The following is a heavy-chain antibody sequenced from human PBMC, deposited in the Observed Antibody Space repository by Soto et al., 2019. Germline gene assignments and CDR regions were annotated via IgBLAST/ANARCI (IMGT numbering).Heavy chain of an antibody. J-gene: IGHJ4*02. Sequence: WGFLRLPCGASWVNSVGHAISRVLQAPGKGLEWVSAISGSGGSTYYADSVKGRFTISRDNARNSLSLQMNSLRVEDTAVYYCVRDPSGLKDFDYWGQGALVTVSS. CDR3: VRDPSGLKDFDY. CDR2: ISGSGGST. CDR1: WVNSVGHA. V-gene: IGHV3-23*01. D-gene: IGHD1-1*01.